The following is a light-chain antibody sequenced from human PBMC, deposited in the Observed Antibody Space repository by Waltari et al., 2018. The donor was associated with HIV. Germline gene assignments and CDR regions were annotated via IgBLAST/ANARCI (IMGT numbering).Light chain of an antibody. J-gene: IGLJ3*02. CDR3: NSYTATTTRWL. CDR1: SSDVGGYNY. V-gene: IGLV2-14*03. Sequence: QSALTQPASVSGSPGQSIIISCTGTSSDVGGYNYVSWYQQHPGKAPKLIIFDVGNRPSGASNRFSGSKSGNTASLTISGLQTEDEADYYCNSYTATTTRWLFGGGTRLTVL. CDR2: DVG.